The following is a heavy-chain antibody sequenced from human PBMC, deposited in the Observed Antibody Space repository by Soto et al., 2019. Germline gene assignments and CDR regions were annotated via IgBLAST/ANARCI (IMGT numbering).Heavy chain of an antibody. CDR1: GYTFTSYG. CDR2: ISAYNGNT. CDR3: ARDPAPYCSGGSCYSIQYFQH. J-gene: IGHJ1*01. D-gene: IGHD2-15*01. Sequence: GASVKVSCKASGYTFTSYGISWVRQAPGQGLEWMGWISAYNGNTNYAQKLQGRVTMTTDTSTSTAYMELRSLRSDDTAVYYCARDPAPYCSGGSCYSIQYFQHWGQGTLVTVSS. V-gene: IGHV1-18*01.